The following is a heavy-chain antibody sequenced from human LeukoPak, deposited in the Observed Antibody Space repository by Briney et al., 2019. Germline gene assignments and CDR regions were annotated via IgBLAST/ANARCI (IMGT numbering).Heavy chain of an antibody. CDR3: AKVSQPAGTTKYYFDY. D-gene: IGHD6-19*01. CDR2: IRGSGGST. V-gene: IGHV3-23*01. CDR1: GFTFSSYA. J-gene: IGHJ4*02. Sequence: PGGSLRLSCAASGFTFSSYAMSWVRQAPGKGLEWVSAIRGSGGSTYYADSVKGRFTISRDNSKNTLYLQMNSLRAEDTAVYYCAKVSQPAGTTKYYFDYWGQGTLVTVSS.